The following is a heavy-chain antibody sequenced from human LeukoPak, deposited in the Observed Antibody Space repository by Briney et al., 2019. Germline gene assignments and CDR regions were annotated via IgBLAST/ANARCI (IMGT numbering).Heavy chain of an antibody. CDR2: VSGSGGST. V-gene: IGHV3-23*01. CDR1: GFTFSSYA. Sequence: PGGSLRLSCAASGFTFSSYAMSWVRQAPWKGLEWVSGVSGSGGSTYYADSVKGRFTISRDNSKNTLYLQMNSLRAEDTAVYYCAKDLDIVATITGNWGQGTLVTVSS. J-gene: IGHJ4*02. D-gene: IGHD5-12*01. CDR3: AKDLDIVATITGN.